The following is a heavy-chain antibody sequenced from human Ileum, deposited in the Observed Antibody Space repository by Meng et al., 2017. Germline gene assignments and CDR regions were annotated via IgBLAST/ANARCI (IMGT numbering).Heavy chain of an antibody. CDR3: VRGPLYDNNEYYLADLDA. Sequence: LRLSCAVSGGSIDSAKYYWNWIRQPAGKGLEWIGRTYNSGNSNYNPSLKTRVTISIDTSKNQFSLRLSSAAPADTAVYYCVRGPLYDNNEYYLADLDAWGQGTLVTVSS. D-gene: IGHD2/OR15-2a*01. CDR1: GGSIDSAKYY. J-gene: IGHJ5*02. V-gene: IGHV4-61*02. CDR2: TYNSGNS.